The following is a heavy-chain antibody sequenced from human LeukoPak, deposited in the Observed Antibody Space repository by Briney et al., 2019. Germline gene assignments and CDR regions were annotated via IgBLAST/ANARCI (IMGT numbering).Heavy chain of an antibody. Sequence: SETLSLTCTLSGGSISTYYWSWIRQPPGKGLDWIGYIYYSGCSSYNPSLKSRGTISVDTSKNQFSLKLSSVTAADTAVYYCARGSITVVPAFDIWGQGTMVTVSS. D-gene: IGHD3-3*01. CDR3: ARGSITVVPAFDI. J-gene: IGHJ3*02. CDR1: GGSISTYY. CDR2: IYYSGCS. V-gene: IGHV4-59*12.